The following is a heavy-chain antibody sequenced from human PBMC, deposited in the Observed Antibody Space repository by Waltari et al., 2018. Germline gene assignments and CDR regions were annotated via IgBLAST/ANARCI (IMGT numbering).Heavy chain of an antibody. V-gene: IGHV4-39*07. D-gene: IGHD3-3*01. CDR2: VYYSGRT. CDR3: ARGASYDFWSGHSYNFDY. CDR1: GGSIRSSGHP. Sequence: QLQLQESGPGLVKPSETLSLTCTVSGGSIRSSGHPGGWTRQPPGKGLEWIGSVYYSGRTYYNPSLNSRVSISIDTSQTQFSLNLRSVTAADTAVYYCARGASYDFWSGHSYNFDYWGQGILVAVSS. J-gene: IGHJ4*02.